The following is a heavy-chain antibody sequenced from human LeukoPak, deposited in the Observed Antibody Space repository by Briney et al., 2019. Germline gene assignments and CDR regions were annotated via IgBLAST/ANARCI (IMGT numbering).Heavy chain of an antibody. Sequence: KPSETLSLTCTVSGGSISSGGYYWSWIRQPPGKGLEWIGYIYHSGSTYYNPSLKSRVTISVDRSKNQFSLKLSSVTAADTAVYYCARESGDIVVVPAAQRFGAFDIWGQGTMVTVSS. V-gene: IGHV4-30-2*01. D-gene: IGHD2-2*01. CDR2: IYHSGST. CDR3: ARESGDIVVVPAAQRFGAFDI. J-gene: IGHJ3*02. CDR1: GGSISSGGYY.